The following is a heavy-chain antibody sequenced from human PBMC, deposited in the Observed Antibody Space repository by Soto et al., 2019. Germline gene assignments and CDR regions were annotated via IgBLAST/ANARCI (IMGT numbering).Heavy chain of an antibody. J-gene: IGHJ6*02. D-gene: IGHD6-13*01. CDR3: ASQIAAAVNSPYYYYYYGMDV. CDR2: IIPIFGTA. Sequence: QVRLVQSGAEVKKPGSSVKVSCKASGGTFSSYAISWVRQAPGQGLEWMGGIIPIFGTANYAQKFQGRVTITADESTSTAYMELSSLRSEDTAVYYCASQIAAAVNSPYYYYYYGMDVWGQGTTVTVSS. CDR1: GGTFSSYA. V-gene: IGHV1-69*01.